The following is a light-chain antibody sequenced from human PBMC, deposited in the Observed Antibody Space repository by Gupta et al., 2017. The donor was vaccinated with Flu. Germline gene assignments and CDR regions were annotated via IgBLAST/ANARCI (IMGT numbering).Light chain of an antibody. CDR3: CTWDTSRNAVV. CDR2: ADN. Sequence: KLVISCSGTTSNIGRNFVAWYRQHPGPAPNLLLYADNKRPSGISDRFSCSRSGTSATLGITGLQTGEEAAYYCCTWDTSRNAVVFGGGTKVTVL. J-gene: IGLJ3*02. V-gene: IGLV1-51*02. CDR1: TSNIGRNF.